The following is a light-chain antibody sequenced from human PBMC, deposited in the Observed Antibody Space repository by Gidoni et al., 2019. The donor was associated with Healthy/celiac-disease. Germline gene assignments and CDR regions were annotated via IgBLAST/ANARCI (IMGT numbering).Light chain of an antibody. CDR1: SSNIGNNA. CDR2: YDD. CDR3: AAWDDSLNGQV. V-gene: IGLV1-36*01. J-gene: IGLJ3*02. Sequence: QSVLTQPPSVSAAPRQRVTISCSGSSSNIGNNAVNWYQQLPVTAPKLLIYYDDLLPSGVSDRFSGSKSGTSASLAISGLQSEDEADYYCAAWDDSLNGQVFGGGTKLTVL.